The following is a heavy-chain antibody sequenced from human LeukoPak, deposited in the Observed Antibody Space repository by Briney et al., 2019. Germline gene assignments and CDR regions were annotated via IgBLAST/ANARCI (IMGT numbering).Heavy chain of an antibody. CDR3: ARWPRDWGAFDY. D-gene: IGHD7-27*01. CDR2: VNHSGST. J-gene: IGHJ4*02. Sequence: SETLSLTCAVYGGSFSGYYWSWIRQPPGKGLEWIGEVNHSGSTNYNPSLKSRVTISVDTSKNQFSLKLSSVTAADTAVYYCARWPRDWGAFDYWGQGTLVTVSS. V-gene: IGHV4-34*01. CDR1: GGSFSGYY.